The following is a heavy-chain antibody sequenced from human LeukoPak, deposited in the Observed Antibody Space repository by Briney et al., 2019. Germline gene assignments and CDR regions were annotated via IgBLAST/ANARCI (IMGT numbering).Heavy chain of an antibody. D-gene: IGHD3-22*01. Sequence: GGSLRLSCAASGFTSSRYAMTWVRQAPGKGLEWVSGISGSGGSTFYAASVKGRFTVSRDNSKNTLYLQMNNLRAEDTAVYYCAKDNRPYYYDSSGPIFDYWGQGTLVTVSS. J-gene: IGHJ4*02. V-gene: IGHV3-23*01. CDR2: ISGSGGST. CDR1: GFTSSRYA. CDR3: AKDNRPYYYDSSGPIFDY.